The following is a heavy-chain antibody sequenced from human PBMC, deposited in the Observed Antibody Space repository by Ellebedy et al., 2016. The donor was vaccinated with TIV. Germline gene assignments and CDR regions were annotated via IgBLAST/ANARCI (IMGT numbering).Heavy chain of an antibody. D-gene: IGHD2-2*01. CDR2: MYYSGSS. Sequence: MPSETLSLTCTVSGGSIRNYYWTRIRQPPGKGLEWIGHMYYSGSSNYNPSLRSRVTMSIDTSKNQFSLKMSSVTAADTAVYYCAASESADSDYWGPGTLVTVSS. J-gene: IGHJ4*02. V-gene: IGHV4-59*01. CDR1: GGSIRNYY. CDR3: AASESADSDY.